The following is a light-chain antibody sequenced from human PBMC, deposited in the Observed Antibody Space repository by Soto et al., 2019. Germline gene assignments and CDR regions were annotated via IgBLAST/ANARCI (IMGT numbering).Light chain of an antibody. J-gene: IGKJ2*01. V-gene: IGKV1-9*01. CDR1: QGINKF. CDR2: GAS. Sequence: IQLTQYPSSLSASVGDRVTITCRASQGINKFLAWYQQSPGKAPQLLVYGASTLQSGVPSRFSGSGSGTDFTLTISSLQPEDFATYYCQQLTNFRFTFGQGTKLDI. CDR3: QQLTNFRFT.